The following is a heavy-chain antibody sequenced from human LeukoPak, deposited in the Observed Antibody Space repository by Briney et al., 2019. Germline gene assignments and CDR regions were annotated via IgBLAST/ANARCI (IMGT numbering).Heavy chain of an antibody. J-gene: IGHJ4*02. CDR2: ISSSSYI. V-gene: IGHV3-21*01. Sequence: GGSLRLSCAASGFTFSSYSMNWVRQAPGKGLEWVSSISSSSYIYYADSVKGRFTISGDNAKNSLYLQMNSLRAEDTAVYYCARDGDSGWYFDYWGQGTLVTVSS. CDR3: ARDGDSGWYFDY. CDR1: GFTFSSYS. D-gene: IGHD6-19*01.